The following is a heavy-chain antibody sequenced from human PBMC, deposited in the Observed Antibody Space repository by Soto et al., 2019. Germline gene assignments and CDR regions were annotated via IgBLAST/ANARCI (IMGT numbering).Heavy chain of an antibody. V-gene: IGHV5-51*01. CDR1: GYNFANFW. J-gene: IGHJ3*02. D-gene: IGHD2-8*02. CDR3: AAGYSTGLDAFDI. Sequence: GESLKISCKGSGYNFANFWIGWVRQMPGKGLEWMGMIFPGDSDTKNSPSLEGQITMSVDKSDSSAYLQWRSLKASDTAIYYCAAGYSTGLDAFDIWGQVTVVTVSS. CDR2: IFPGDSDT.